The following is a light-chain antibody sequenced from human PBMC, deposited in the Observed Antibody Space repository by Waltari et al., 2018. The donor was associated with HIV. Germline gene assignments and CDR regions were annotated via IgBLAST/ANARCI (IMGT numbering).Light chain of an antibody. J-gene: IGLJ1*01. V-gene: IGLV1-47*01. Sequence: QSVLTKPPSASGTPGQRVTISCSGSRYNIGQDIVYWYQQLPGTAPKLLIYKNYQRPSGVPDRFAGSKSGTSASLAISWLRSEDEADYYCVGWDSSLSAYFFGTGTKVTIL. CDR2: KNY. CDR3: VGWDSSLSAYF. CDR1: RYNIGQDI.